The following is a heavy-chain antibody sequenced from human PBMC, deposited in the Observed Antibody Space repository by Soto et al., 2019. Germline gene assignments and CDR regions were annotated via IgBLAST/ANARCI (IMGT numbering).Heavy chain of an antibody. CDR2: IVVGSGNT. CDR3: AADGWELRIFDY. V-gene: IGHV1-58*01. CDR1: GFTFTSSA. Sequence: QMPLVQSGPEVKKPGTSVKVSCKASGFTFTSSAVQWVRQARGQRLEWIGWIVVGSGNTNYAQKFQERVTITRDMSTSTAYMELSSLRSEDTAVYYCAADGWELRIFDYWGQGTLVTVSS. D-gene: IGHD2-15*01. J-gene: IGHJ4*02.